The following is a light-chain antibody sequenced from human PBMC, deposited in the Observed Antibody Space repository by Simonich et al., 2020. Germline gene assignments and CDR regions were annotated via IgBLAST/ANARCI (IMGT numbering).Light chain of an antibody. CDR3: SSYTSSSTWV. V-gene: IGLV2-14*01. Sequence: QSALTQPASVSGSPGPSITISCTGTSSDVGGYNYVSWYQQHPGKAPKLMIYDVSKRPSGVSNRFSGSKSGNTASLTISGLQAEDEVDYYCSSYTSSSTWVFGGGTKLTVL. J-gene: IGLJ3*02. CDR2: DVS. CDR1: SSDVGGYNY.